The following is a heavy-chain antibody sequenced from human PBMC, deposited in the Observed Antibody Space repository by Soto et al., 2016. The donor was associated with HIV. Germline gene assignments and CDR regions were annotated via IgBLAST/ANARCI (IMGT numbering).Heavy chain of an antibody. Sequence: EVQLVESGGGLVQPGGSLRLFCAASGFTFSNYAMHWVRQAPGKGLEYVSAISSNGGTTYYTNSVKGRFTISRDNSKNTLYLQMGSLRAEDTAVYYCARDSDYYGSGNDYWGQGTLVTVSS. V-gene: IGHV3-64*01. CDR2: ISSNGGTT. J-gene: IGHJ4*02. CDR1: GFTFSNYA. CDR3: ARDSDYYGSGNDY. D-gene: IGHD3-10*01.